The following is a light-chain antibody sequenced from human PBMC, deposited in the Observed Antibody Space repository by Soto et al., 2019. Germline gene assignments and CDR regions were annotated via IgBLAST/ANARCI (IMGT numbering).Light chain of an antibody. V-gene: IGLV1-51*01. CDR1: TSNIGTNY. Sequence: QSVLTQPPSVSAAPGQKVTISCSGSTSNIGTNYVYWYQQLPGTAPELLIYDNNNRPSGIPDQFSGSKSGTSATLDITGLQAGDEADDYCETWDNNLSGGGAVFGGGTKLTVL. CDR2: DNN. CDR3: ETWDNNLSGGGAV. J-gene: IGLJ2*01.